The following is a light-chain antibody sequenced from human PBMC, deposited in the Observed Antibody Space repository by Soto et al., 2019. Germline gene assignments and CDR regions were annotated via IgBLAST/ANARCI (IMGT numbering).Light chain of an antibody. Sequence: QSVLTQPPSISGAPGQRVTISCTGSSSNIGAGSDVHWYHQLPGTAPKLLIYGNTNRPSGVPDRFSGSKSGTPASLAIAGLQTEDEGDYYCQTYDSSLSGLYVFGTGTKVTV. J-gene: IGLJ1*01. CDR3: QTYDSSLSGLYV. V-gene: IGLV1-40*01. CDR1: SSNIGAGSD. CDR2: GNT.